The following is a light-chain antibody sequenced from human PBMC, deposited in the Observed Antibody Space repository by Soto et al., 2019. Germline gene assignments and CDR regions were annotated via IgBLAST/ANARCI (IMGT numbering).Light chain of an antibody. J-gene: IGKJ4*01. CDR1: QTISIY. CDR2: TAS. Sequence: IQMTQSPATLSASVGDRVTINCRASQTISIYLDWYQHKPGKPPTLLIYTASSWQSGVPSRFSGSGSGTDFTLTISRLQPEDFAAYYCQQCYNSALTFGEGTKVDIK. V-gene: IGKV1-39*01. CDR3: QQCYNSALT.